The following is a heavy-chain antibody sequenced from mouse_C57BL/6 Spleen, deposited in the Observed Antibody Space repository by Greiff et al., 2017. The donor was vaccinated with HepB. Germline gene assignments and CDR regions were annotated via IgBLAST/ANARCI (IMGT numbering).Heavy chain of an antibody. V-gene: IGHV5-9*01. J-gene: IGHJ2*01. CDR2: ISGGGGNT. D-gene: IGHD2-14*01. Sequence: EVMLVESGGGLVKPGGSLKLSCAASGFTFSSYTMSWVRQTPETRLEWVATISGGGGNTYYPDSVKGRFTISRDNAKNTLYLQMSSLRSEDTALYYCASAIYEEYEYYFDYWGQGTTLTVSS. CDR1: GFTFSSYT. CDR3: ASAIYEEYEYYFDY.